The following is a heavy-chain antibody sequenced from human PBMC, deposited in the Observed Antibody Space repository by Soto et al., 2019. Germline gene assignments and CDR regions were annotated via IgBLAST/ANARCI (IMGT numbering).Heavy chain of an antibody. Sequence: SETLSLTCAVYGGSFSGYYWSWIRHPPGKGLEWIGEINHSGSTNYNPSLKSRVTISVATSKNQFSLKLSSVTAADTAVYYCARFWGGCSSTSCYTRYYYGMDVWGQGTTVTVSS. CDR2: INHSGST. V-gene: IGHV4-34*01. J-gene: IGHJ6*02. D-gene: IGHD2-2*02. CDR3: ARFWGGCSSTSCYTRYYYGMDV. CDR1: GGSFSGYY.